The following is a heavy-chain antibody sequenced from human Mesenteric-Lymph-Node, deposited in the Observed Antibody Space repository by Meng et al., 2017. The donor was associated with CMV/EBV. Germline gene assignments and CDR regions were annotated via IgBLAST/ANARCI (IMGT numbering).Heavy chain of an antibody. D-gene: IGHD3-9*01. CDR3: ARGSSYDILTGYFDY. Sequence: QGQLHQGGAGLLKPSETPSVTCAVDGGSFSGYYWNWIRQSPEKGLEWIGEINHSGSTTYNPSFTSRIIISVDTSTNQISLNMSSVTAADTAVYYCARGSSYDILTGYFDYWGQGALVTVSS. CDR2: INHSGST. J-gene: IGHJ4*02. CDR1: GGSFSGYY. V-gene: IGHV4-34*01.